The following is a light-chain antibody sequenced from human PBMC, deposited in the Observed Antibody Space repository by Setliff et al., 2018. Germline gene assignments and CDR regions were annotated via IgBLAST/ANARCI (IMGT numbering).Light chain of an antibody. CDR1: SSDVGSYDL. J-gene: IGLJ1*01. Sequence: QSALTQPASVSGSPGQSITISCSGTSSDVGSYDLVSWYQQHPGKAPKLIIYGVSNRPSGVSSRFSGSKSGNMASLTISGLQTEDEADYYCTAYTSGTTYVFGTGTKVTVL. CDR2: GVS. CDR3: TAYTSGTTYV. V-gene: IGLV2-14*03.